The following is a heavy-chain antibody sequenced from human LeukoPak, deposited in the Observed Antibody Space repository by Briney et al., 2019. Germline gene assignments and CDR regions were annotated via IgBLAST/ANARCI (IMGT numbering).Heavy chain of an antibody. D-gene: IGHD3-22*01. J-gene: IGHJ4*02. CDR1: GGSFSGYY. V-gene: IGHV4-34*01. CDR2: IKHSGSA. Sequence: SETLSLTCAVYGGSFSGYYWSWIRQPPGKGLEWIGEIKHSGSANYNPSLKSRVTISVDTSKNQFSLKLSSVTAADTAVYYCARAHDSSGGFDYWGQGTLVTVSS. CDR3: ARAHDSSGGFDY.